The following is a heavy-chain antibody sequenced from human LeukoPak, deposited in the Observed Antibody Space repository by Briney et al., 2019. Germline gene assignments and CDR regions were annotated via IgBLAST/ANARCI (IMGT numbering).Heavy chain of an antibody. CDR1: GFTFSSYG. CDR3: ARGFDGNNAFDL. J-gene: IGHJ3*01. Sequence: GGSLRLSCAASGFTFSSYGMHWVRQAPGKGLEWVAVIWYDGSNKYYADSVKGRFTISRDNSKNTLYLQMNSLRAEDTAVYYCARGFDGNNAFDLWGQGTMVTVSS. D-gene: IGHD3-9*01. V-gene: IGHV3-33*01. CDR2: IWYDGSNK.